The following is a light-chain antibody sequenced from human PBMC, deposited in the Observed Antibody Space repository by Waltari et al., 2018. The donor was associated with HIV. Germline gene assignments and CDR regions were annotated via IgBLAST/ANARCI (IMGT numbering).Light chain of an antibody. Sequence: DIQMTQSPSYLSASVGDRVTITCQASQDISKYLSWHQQKPGKAPRLLISDASNLQTGVPSRFSVSGSWTDFTFTISSLQPEDIATYFCQQYVSLPFTFGPGTKVDIK. CDR3: QQYVSLPFT. CDR1: QDISKY. CDR2: DAS. J-gene: IGKJ3*01. V-gene: IGKV1-33*01.